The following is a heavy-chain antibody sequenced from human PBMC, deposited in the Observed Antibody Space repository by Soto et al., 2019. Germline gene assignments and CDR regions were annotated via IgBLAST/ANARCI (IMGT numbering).Heavy chain of an antibody. CDR1: GGSISSGGYS. CDR3: ARDPGR. Sequence: QLQLQESGSGLVKPSQTLSLTCAVSGGSISSGGYSWSWIRQPPGKGLEWIGYIYHSWSTYYNPSLKSRVTISVDRSNNQCSLKLSSVTAADTAVYYCARDPGRWGQGTLVTVSS. CDR2: IYHSWST. V-gene: IGHV4-30-2*01. J-gene: IGHJ4*02.